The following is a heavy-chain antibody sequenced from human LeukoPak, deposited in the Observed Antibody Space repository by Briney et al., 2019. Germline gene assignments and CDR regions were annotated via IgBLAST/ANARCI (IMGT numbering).Heavy chain of an antibody. Sequence: SETLSLTCAVSGGPLSAYYWSWIRQPPGKGLDWIGEINHSGSTNYNPSLKSRVTISVDTSKNQFSLKLSSVTAADTAVYYCARGAATMVRGVIISKRWYCMDVWGQGTTVTVSS. J-gene: IGHJ6*02. V-gene: IGHV4-34*01. CDR2: INHSGST. CDR1: GGPLSAYY. CDR3: ARGAATMVRGVIISKRWYCMDV. D-gene: IGHD3-10*01.